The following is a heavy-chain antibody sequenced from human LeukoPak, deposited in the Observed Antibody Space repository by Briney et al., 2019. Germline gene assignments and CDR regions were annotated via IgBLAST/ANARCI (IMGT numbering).Heavy chain of an antibody. CDR2: IRSDGSTT. Sequence: GSLRLSCAASGFTFRSYWMHWVRQAPGKGLMWVARIRSDGSTTNYADSVKGRFTISRDNPKNTLYLQMNSLRAEDTAVYFCAKRGVVIRVILVGFHKEAYYFDSWGQGALVTVSS. J-gene: IGHJ4*02. CDR3: AKRGVVIRVILVGFHKEAYYFDS. V-gene: IGHV3-74*01. CDR1: GFTFRSYW. D-gene: IGHD3-22*01.